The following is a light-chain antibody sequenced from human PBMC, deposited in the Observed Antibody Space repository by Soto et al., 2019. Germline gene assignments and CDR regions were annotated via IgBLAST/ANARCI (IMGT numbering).Light chain of an antibody. CDR2: EVT. J-gene: IGLJ3*02. CDR3: SSYTGSSTWV. Sequence: QSVLTQPASVSGSPGQSITISCTGTSSDIGGYNYVSWYQQHPGKAPKLMIYEVTYRPSGVSNRFSGSKSGNTASLTISGLQAEDEADYYCSSYTGSSTWVFGGGTKLTVL. CDR1: SSDIGGYNY. V-gene: IGLV2-14*01.